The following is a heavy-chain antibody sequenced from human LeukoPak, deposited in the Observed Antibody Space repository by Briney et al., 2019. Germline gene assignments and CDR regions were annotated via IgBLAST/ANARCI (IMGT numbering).Heavy chain of an antibody. D-gene: IGHD6-13*01. CDR3: ARFTPTIAAAGLDN. Sequence: ASVKVSCKASGGTFSSYAISWVRQAPGQGLEWMGIINPSGGSTSYAQKFQGRVTMTRDTSTSTVYMELSSLTSEDTAVYYCARFTPTIAAAGLDNWGQGTLVTVSS. J-gene: IGHJ4*02. CDR1: GGTFSSYA. V-gene: IGHV1-46*01. CDR2: INPSGGST.